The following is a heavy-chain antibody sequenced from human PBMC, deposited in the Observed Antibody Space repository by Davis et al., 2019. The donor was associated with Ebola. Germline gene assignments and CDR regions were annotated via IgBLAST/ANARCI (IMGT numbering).Heavy chain of an antibody. Sequence: SLKISCAASGFTFDDYALHWARQAPGKGLEWISGITWNSGIIAYADSVKGRFTISRDNAKNSLYLQMNSLRAEDTAVYYCAIANRGPVADTGDYWGQGTLVTVSS. CDR1: GFTFDDYA. CDR2: ITWNSGII. D-gene: IGHD6-19*01. V-gene: IGHV3-9*01. CDR3: AIANRGPVADTGDY. J-gene: IGHJ4*02.